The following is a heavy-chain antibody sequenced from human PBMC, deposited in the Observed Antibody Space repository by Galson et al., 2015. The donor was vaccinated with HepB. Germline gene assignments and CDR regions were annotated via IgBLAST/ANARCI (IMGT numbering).Heavy chain of an antibody. J-gene: IGHJ4*02. Sequence: SLRLSCAASGFTFSSYSMNWVRQAPGKGLEWVSSISSSSSYIYYADSVKGRFTISRDNAKNSLYLQMNSLRAEDTAVYYCARGFITMVRGVLTPFDYWGQGTLVTVSS. D-gene: IGHD3-10*01. V-gene: IGHV3-21*01. CDR3: ARGFITMVRGVLTPFDY. CDR2: ISSSSSYI. CDR1: GFTFSSYS.